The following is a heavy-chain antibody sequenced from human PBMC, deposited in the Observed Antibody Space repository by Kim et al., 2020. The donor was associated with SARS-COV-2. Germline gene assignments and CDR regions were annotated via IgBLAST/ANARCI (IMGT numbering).Heavy chain of an antibody. D-gene: IGHD3-10*01. J-gene: IGHJ4*02. CDR1: GFTFSSYS. CDR3: ARDPPMVRPYYFDY. V-gene: IGHV3-48*04. Sequence: GGSLRLSCAASGFTFSSYSMNWVRQAPGKGLEWVSYISSSSSTIYYADSVKGRFTISRDNAKNSLYLQMNSLRAEDTAVYYCARDPPMVRPYYFDYWGQGTLVTVSS. CDR2: ISSSSSTI.